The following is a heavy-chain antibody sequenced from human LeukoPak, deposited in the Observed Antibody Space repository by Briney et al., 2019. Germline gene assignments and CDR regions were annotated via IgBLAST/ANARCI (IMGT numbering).Heavy chain of an antibody. CDR1: GYTFTSYA. CDR3: ARLCSGGSCYYYFDY. Sequence: EASVKVSCKASGYTFTSYAMHWVRQAPGQRLEWMGWINAGNGNTKYSQKFQGRVTITRDTSASTAYMELSSLRSEDTAVYYCARLCSGGSCYYYFDYWGQGTLVTASS. D-gene: IGHD2-15*01. J-gene: IGHJ4*02. V-gene: IGHV1-3*01. CDR2: INAGNGNT.